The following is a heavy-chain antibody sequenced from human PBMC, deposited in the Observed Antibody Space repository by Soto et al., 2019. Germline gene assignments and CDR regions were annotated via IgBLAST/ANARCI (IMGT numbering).Heavy chain of an antibody. CDR3: AREGPNCSGGSCYSREGYFDY. J-gene: IGHJ4*02. CDR2: IIPIFGTA. V-gene: IGHV1-69*13. Sequence: GASVKVSCKASGGTFSSYAISWVRQAPGQGLEWMGGIIPIFGTANYAQKFQGRVTITADESTSTAYMELSSLRSEDTAVYYCAREGPNCSGGSCYSREGYFDYWGQGTLVTVSS. D-gene: IGHD2-15*01. CDR1: GGTFSSYA.